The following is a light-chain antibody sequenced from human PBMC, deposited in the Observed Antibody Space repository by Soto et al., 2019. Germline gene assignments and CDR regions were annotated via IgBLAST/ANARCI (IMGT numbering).Light chain of an antibody. CDR2: GAS. J-gene: IGKJ4*01. Sequence: EILLTQSPGTLTLSPGESATLSCRASQSVTSDFLAWYQQKPGQAPRLLLYGASSRATGISDRFSGSGSGTDFTLTITELEHEDFAVYYCQHYGSSPLTFGGGTKVEIK. V-gene: IGKV3-20*01. CDR3: QHYGSSPLT. CDR1: QSVTSDF.